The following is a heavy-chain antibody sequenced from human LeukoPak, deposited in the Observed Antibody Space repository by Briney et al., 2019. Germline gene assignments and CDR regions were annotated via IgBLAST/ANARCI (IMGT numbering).Heavy chain of an antibody. Sequence: GGSLRLSCAASGFTFDDYAMHWVRQAPGKGLEWVSGISWNSGSIGYADSVKGRFTISRDNAKNSLYLQMNSLRAEDTALYYCAKDSWEGIAAAGKSAFDYWGQGTLVTVFS. CDR3: AKDSWEGIAAAGKSAFDY. D-gene: IGHD6-13*01. J-gene: IGHJ4*02. CDR1: GFTFDDYA. CDR2: ISWNSGSI. V-gene: IGHV3-9*01.